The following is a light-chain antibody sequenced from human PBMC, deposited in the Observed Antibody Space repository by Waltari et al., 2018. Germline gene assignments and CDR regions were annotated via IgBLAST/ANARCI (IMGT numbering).Light chain of an antibody. CDR1: SSDVGGYNY. CDR2: DVS. CDR3: SSYISSSTLEL. V-gene: IGLV2-14*03. J-gene: IGLJ2*01. Sequence: QSALTQAASVPGSPGQSITISCTGSSSDVGGYNYVPWYQQHPGKAPKLIIYDVSNRPSGVSNRFSGSKSGNTASLTISGLQAEDEADYYCSSYISSSTLELFGGGTSLTVL.